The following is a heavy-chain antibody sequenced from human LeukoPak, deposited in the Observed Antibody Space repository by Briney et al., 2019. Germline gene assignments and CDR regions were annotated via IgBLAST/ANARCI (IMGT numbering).Heavy chain of an antibody. CDR2: INTEGGST. V-gene: IGHV3-74*01. D-gene: IGHD6-6*01. CDR1: GFTFSYYW. CDR3: ARATGATSSSGSYRF. J-gene: IGHJ4*02. Sequence: GGSLRLSCAASGFTFSYYWMDWVRQAPGKGLVWVSRINTEGGSTIYADSVKGRFTISRDNAKNTLYLQMNSLRAEDTAVYFCARATGATSSSGSYRFWGQGTLVTVSS.